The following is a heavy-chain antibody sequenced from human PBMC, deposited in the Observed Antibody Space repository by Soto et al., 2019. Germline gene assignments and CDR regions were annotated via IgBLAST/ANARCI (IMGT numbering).Heavy chain of an antibody. V-gene: IGHV3-7*01. CDR3: AKHPGKDAFDI. J-gene: IGHJ3*02. CDR2: IKQDGSEK. Sequence: GGVPRLSCAASGFTFSTSWMSWVRQAPGKGLEWVANIKQDGSEKYYVDSVKGRFIISRDNAKNSLYLQMNSLRAEDTAVYYCAKHPGKDAFDIWGQGTMVTVSS. CDR1: GFTFSTSW.